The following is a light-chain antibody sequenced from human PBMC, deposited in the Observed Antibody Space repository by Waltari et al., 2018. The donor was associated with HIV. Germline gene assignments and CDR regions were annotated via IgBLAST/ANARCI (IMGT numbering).Light chain of an antibody. V-gene: IGLV2-14*01. CDR1: SSDVGSYDY. Sequence: QSALTQPASVSGAPGQSITISCTGTSSDVGSYDYVSWYQQHPGKAPKLLIFEVSHRPSGFSDRFSGSKSGNTASLTISGLQAEDEADYYCSSYTSSSRVFGGGTKLTVL. J-gene: IGLJ3*02. CDR2: EVS. CDR3: SSYTSSSRV.